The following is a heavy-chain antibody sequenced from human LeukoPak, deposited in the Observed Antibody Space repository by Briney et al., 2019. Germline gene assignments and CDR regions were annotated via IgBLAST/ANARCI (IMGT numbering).Heavy chain of an antibody. V-gene: IGHV4-34*01. D-gene: IGHD6-13*01. CDR2: INHSGST. J-gene: IGHJ4*02. CDR3: ARRPRGYSSSCFDY. CDR1: GGSFSGYY. Sequence: SETLSLTCAVYGGSFSGYYWSWIRQPPGKGLEWIGEINHSGSTNYNPSLKSRVTISVDTSKNQFSLKLSSVTAADTAVYYCARRPRGYSSSCFDYWGQGILVTVYS.